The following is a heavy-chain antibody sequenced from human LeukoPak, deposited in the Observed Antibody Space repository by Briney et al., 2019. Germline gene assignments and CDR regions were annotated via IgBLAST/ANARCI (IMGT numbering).Heavy chain of an antibody. V-gene: IGHV3-73*01. Sequence: GGSLRLSCAASGFTFSGAAMPWVRQASGKGLEWVGRIRSKPNNYATTYTASVKGRFTISRDDSKNMAYLQMSSLRTEDTAIYYCATVGGSSYFDLWGRGTLVTVSS. CDR2: IRSKPNNYAT. J-gene: IGHJ2*01. D-gene: IGHD2-15*01. CDR3: ATVGGSSYFDL. CDR1: GFTFSGAA.